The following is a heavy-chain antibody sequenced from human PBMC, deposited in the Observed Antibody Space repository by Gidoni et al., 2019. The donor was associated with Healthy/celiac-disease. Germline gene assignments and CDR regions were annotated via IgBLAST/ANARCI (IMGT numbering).Heavy chain of an antibody. V-gene: IGHV1-8*01. Sequence: QVQLVQSGAEVKKPGASVKVSCKASGYTFTSYDINWVRQATGQGLEWMGWMNPNSGNTGYAQKFQGRVTMTRNTSISTDYMELSSLRSEDTAVYYCARLRGYYDSSGYYSDWFDPWGQGTLVTVSS. J-gene: IGHJ5*02. CDR3: ARLRGYYDSSGYYSDWFDP. D-gene: IGHD3-22*01. CDR1: GYTFTSYD. CDR2: MNPNSGNT.